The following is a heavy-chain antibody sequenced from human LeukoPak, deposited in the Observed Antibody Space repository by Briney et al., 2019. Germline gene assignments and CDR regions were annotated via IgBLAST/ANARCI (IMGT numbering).Heavy chain of an antibody. Sequence: ASVKVSCKASGYTFNSYYMHWVRQASGQGLEWMGIINPSGDGTSYAQKFQGRVTMTRDTSTSTVYMELSSLRSEDTAVYYCARESGSPDYWGQGTLVTVSS. V-gene: IGHV1-46*02. D-gene: IGHD1-26*01. CDR2: INPSGDGT. CDR1: GYTFNSYY. CDR3: ARESGSPDY. J-gene: IGHJ4*02.